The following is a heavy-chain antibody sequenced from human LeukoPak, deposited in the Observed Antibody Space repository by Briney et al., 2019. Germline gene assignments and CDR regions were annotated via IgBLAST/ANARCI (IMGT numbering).Heavy chain of an antibody. Sequence: ASVKVSCKASGYTFTSYDINWVRQATGQGLEWMGWMNPNSGNTGYAQKFQGRVTMTRNTSISTAYMELSSLRSEDTAVYYCARDMDYVWGSYPYWGQGTLVTVSS. CDR3: ARDMDYVWGSYPY. CDR1: GYTFTSYD. V-gene: IGHV1-8*01. CDR2: MNPNSGNT. J-gene: IGHJ4*02. D-gene: IGHD3-16*02.